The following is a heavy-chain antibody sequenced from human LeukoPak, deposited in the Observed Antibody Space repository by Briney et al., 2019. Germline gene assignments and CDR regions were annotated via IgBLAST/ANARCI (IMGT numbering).Heavy chain of an antibody. J-gene: IGHJ3*02. CDR3: ARVPSEPYYYDSSGNDDAFDI. Sequence: ASVKVSCKASGFTVTGYYMHWVRQAPGQGLEWMGRIIPIFGTANYAQKFQGRVTITTDESTSTAYMELSSLRSEDTAVYYCARVPSEPYYYDSSGNDDAFDIWGQGTMVTVSS. CDR2: IIPIFGTA. D-gene: IGHD3-22*01. CDR1: GFTVTGYY. V-gene: IGHV1-69*05.